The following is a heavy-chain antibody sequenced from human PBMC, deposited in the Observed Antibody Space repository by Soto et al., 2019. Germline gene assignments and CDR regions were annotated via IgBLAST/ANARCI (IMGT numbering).Heavy chain of an antibody. J-gene: IGHJ4*02. Sequence: QVQLVQSGAEVKKPGASVKVSCKASGYTFTTYYMHWVRQAPGQGLEWMGIISPDGGRTSYAQKLQGRVTMPRDTSTRTVSMELSSLRSEDTAVYYCATRDPGHYWGQGTLVTVSS. CDR3: ATRDPGHY. V-gene: IGHV1-46*01. CDR2: ISPDGGRT. CDR1: GYTFTTYY.